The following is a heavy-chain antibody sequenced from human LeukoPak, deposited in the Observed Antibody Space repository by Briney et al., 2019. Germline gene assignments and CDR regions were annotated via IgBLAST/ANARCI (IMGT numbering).Heavy chain of an antibody. V-gene: IGHV4-30-2*01. CDR3: ARAPYYDFWSGRYYFDY. J-gene: IGHJ4*02. D-gene: IGHD3-3*01. Sequence: KPSETLSLTCAVSGGALSSGGYSWSWVRQPPGKGLEWIVYIYHSGSTYYNPSLKSRVTISVYRSKNQFSLKLSSVTAADTAVYYCARAPYYDFWSGRYYFDYWGQGTLVTVSS. CDR1: GGALSSGGYS. CDR2: IYHSGST.